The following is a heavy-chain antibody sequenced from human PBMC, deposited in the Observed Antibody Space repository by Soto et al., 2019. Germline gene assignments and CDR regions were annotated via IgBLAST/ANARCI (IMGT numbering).Heavy chain of an antibody. D-gene: IGHD3-3*01. CDR2: ISYDGSNK. J-gene: IGHJ6*02. CDR1: GFTFSSYG. V-gene: IGHV3-30*18. CDR3: AKDGGSYYDFWSGYLKGYYYGMDV. Sequence: VQLVESGGGVVQPGRSLRLSCAASGFTFSSYGMHWVRQAPGKGLEWVAVISYDGSNKYYADSVKGRFTISRDNSKNTLYLQMNSLRAEDTAVYYCAKDGGSYYDFWSGYLKGYYYGMDVWGQGTTVTVSS.